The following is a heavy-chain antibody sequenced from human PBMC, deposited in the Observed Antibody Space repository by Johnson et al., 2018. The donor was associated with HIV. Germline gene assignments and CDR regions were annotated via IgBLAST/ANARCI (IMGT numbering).Heavy chain of an antibody. V-gene: IGHV3-53*01. CDR3: ARDPPNLNDGGGSGAFDV. Sequence: VQLVESGGGLVQPGGSLRLSCAASGFTVSSNYMSWVRQAPGKGLEWVSVIYSGGSTYYADSVKGRFTISRDNSKNTLYLQMNSLRAEDTALYYCARDPPNLNDGGGSGAFDVWGQGTMLTVSS. J-gene: IGHJ3*01. D-gene: IGHD1-1*01. CDR1: GFTVSSNY. CDR2: IYSGGST.